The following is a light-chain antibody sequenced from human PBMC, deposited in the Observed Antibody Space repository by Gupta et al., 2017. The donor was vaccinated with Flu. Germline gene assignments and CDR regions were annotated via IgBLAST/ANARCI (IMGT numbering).Light chain of an antibody. CDR3: QQGKSYPYT. CDR2: EAS. V-gene: IGKV1-5*03. Sequence: DIQMTQSPASLSASVGDRVTIACRAGQSISRWLVWYQQKPGKAPKLLIYEASSLEDGVPSRFSGSGSETEFTLTISGRQPDDSATYFCQQGKSYPYTFGQGTKVEIK. J-gene: IGKJ2*01. CDR1: QSISRW.